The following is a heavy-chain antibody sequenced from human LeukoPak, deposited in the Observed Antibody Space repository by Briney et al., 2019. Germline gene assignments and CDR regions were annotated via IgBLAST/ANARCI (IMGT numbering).Heavy chain of an antibody. CDR1: GGTFSSYA. D-gene: IGHD5-18*01. CDR3: AKGGVESGYSYGPVYFDY. Sequence: SVKVSCKASGGTFSSYAISWVRQAPGQGLEWMGGIIPIFGTANYAQKFQGRVTITADKSTSTAYMELSSLRSEDTAVYYCAKGGVESGYSYGPVYFDYWGQGTLVTVSS. CDR2: IIPIFGTA. J-gene: IGHJ4*02. V-gene: IGHV1-69*06.